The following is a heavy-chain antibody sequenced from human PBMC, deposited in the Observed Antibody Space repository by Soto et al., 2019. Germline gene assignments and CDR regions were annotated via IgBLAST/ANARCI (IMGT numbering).Heavy chain of an antibody. D-gene: IGHD6-13*01. CDR2: INWNSGSI. CDR3: VKDESINWYSGHFRH. V-gene: IGHV3-9*01. Sequence: GGSLRLSCAASGFTFDDYAMHWVRQVTGKGLEWVSGINWNSGSIGYGDSVKGRFAISRDNAKNSLHLQMNSLSAEDTAFYYCVKDESINWYSGHFRHWGQGTLVTVSS. J-gene: IGHJ1*01. CDR1: GFTFDDYA.